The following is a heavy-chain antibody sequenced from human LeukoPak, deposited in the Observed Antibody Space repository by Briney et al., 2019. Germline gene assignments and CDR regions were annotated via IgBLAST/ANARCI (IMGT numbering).Heavy chain of an antibody. D-gene: IGHD2/OR15-2a*01. CDR2: IYTSGST. J-gene: IGHJ6*03. Sequence: SETLSLTCTVSGGSISSGIYYWSWIRQPAGKGLEWIGRIYTSGSTNYNPSLKSRVTISVDTSKNQFSLKLSSVTAADTAVYYCAREGIDNYYYYMDVWGKGTTVTISS. V-gene: IGHV4-61*02. CDR1: GGSISSGIYY. CDR3: AREGIDNYYYYMDV.